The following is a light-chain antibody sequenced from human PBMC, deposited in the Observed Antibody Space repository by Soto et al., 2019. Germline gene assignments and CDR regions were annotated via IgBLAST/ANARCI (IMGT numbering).Light chain of an antibody. Sequence: AIQMTQSPSSLSASVGDRVTITCRASQGITDDLNWYQQKPGKAPKLLIYAASSSQTGVPPRFSGSGSGTDFIITISSLQPEDFATYYCPQDHSYPFTFGGGTKVEIK. V-gene: IGKV1-6*02. J-gene: IGKJ4*01. CDR2: AAS. CDR1: QGITDD. CDR3: PQDHSYPFT.